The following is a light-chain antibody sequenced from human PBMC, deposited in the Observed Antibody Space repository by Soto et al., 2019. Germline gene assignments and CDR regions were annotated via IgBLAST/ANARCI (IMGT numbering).Light chain of an antibody. CDR3: VAWDDSLNGYVV. Sequence: QSALTQPPSASGTPGQRVTISCSGSSSNIGSNTVNWYQQLPGTAPKLVIYSNNQRPSGVPDRFSGSKSGTSASLAISGLQSEDEADYYCVAWDDSLNGYVVFGGGTK. CDR1: SSNIGSNT. V-gene: IGLV1-44*01. CDR2: SNN. J-gene: IGLJ2*01.